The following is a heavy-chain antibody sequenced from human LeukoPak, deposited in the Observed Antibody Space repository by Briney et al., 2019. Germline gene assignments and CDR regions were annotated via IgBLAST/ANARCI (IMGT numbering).Heavy chain of an antibody. CDR2: ISSSSSYI. J-gene: IGHJ4*02. CDR3: ARCRIAAAGTVDY. CDR1: GFTFSSYS. V-gene: IGHV3-21*01. Sequence: GGSLRLSCAASGFTFSSYSMNWVRQAPGKGLEWVSSISSSSSYIYYADSMKGRFTISRDNAKNSLYLQINSLRAEDTAVYYCARCRIAAAGTVDYWGQGTLVTVSS. D-gene: IGHD6-13*01.